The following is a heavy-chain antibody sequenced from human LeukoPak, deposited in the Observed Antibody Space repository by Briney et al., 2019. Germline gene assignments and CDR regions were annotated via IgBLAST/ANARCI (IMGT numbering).Heavy chain of an antibody. D-gene: IGHD4-23*01. CDR3: ARGRPHGNDY. CDR2: INSDGSST. V-gene: IGHV3-74*01. CDR1: GFTFNSYW. Sequence: GGSLRLSCAASGFTFNSYWVHWVRQAPGKGLSWVSLINSDGSSTSYADSVKGRFIISRDNAKNTVYLEMNSLRVEDTAVYYCARGRPHGNDYWGQGTLVTVSS. J-gene: IGHJ4*02.